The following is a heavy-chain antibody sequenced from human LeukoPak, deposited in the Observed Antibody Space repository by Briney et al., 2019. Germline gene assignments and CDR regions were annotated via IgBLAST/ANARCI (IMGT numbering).Heavy chain of an antibody. J-gene: IGHJ3*02. CDR3: TRLDEAADGFVRGAVTRAYDI. D-gene: IGHD3-10*01. CDR1: GFILSGSG. CDR2: IRSNSNNYAT. V-gene: IGHV3-73*01. Sequence: QTGGSLRLSCAASGFILSGSGTHWVRQASGKGLEWVGRIRSNSNNYATSYAASVKGRFTVSRDDSKNTAYLTMNSLETEDTAIYYCTRLDEAADGFVRGAVTRAYDIWGQGTMVTVSS.